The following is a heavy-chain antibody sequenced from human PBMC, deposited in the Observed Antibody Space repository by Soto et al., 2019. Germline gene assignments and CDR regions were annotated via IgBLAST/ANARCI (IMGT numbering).Heavy chain of an antibody. Sequence: QLHLVQSGAVVKKPGASVTVSCSASGYPVTAYYMHWVRQAPGRGLEWMGGINPATGAAKYTQTFQGRFTMTRDTATSTVFMELGGLTSEDTAVFYCARGGGVGVAGSAAFDMWGQGTLVTVSS. CDR2: INPATGAA. J-gene: IGHJ3*02. V-gene: IGHV1-2*02. D-gene: IGHD3-3*01. CDR3: ARGGGVGVAGSAAFDM. CDR1: GYPVTAYY.